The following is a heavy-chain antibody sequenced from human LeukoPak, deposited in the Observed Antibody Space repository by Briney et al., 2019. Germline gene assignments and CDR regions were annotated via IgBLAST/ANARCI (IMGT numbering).Heavy chain of an antibody. J-gene: IGHJ4*02. CDR3: ARDQEAFDY. CDR1: GYSFTSNY. Sequence: ASVKVSCKASGYSFTSNYIHWVRQAPGQGLEWMGMIYPRDGSTSYAQKFQGRVTVTRDSSTSTVHMELSGLRSEDTAVYYCARDQEAFDYWGQGTLVTVSS. V-gene: IGHV1-46*01. CDR2: IYPRDGST.